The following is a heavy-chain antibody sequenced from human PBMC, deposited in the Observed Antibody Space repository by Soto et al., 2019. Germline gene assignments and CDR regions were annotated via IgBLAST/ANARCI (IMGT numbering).Heavy chain of an antibody. CDR3: ATDQGIY. J-gene: IGHJ4*02. V-gene: IGHV3-33*01. CDR1: GFTFSSYG. D-gene: IGHD6-13*01. Sequence: GSLRLSCAASGFTFSSYGVHWVRQAPGKGLEWVSVIWYDGSDKYYADSVKGRFTISRDNSKNTLYLQMNGLRAEDTAVYYCATDQGIYWGQGTLVTVSS. CDR2: IWYDGSDK.